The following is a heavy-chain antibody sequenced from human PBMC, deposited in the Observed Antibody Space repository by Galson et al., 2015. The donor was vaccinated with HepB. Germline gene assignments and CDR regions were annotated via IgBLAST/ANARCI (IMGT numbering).Heavy chain of an antibody. V-gene: IGHV1-69*13. CDR3: ARGQYGDYLSWDYSYWFYYMDV. CDR1: GGSFNTYA. D-gene: IGHD4-17*01. J-gene: IGHJ6*03. Sequence: SVKVSCKASGGSFNTYAVSWVRQAPGQGLEWMGGIIPMSRTTESAQTFQGRLTMTAGESRDTVYMELSSLTSEDTAMYFCARGQYGDYLSWDYSYWFYYMDVWGKGTSVTVSS. CDR2: IIPMSRTT.